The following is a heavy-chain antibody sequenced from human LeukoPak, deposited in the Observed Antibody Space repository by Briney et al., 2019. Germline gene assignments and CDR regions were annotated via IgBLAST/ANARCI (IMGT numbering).Heavy chain of an antibody. CDR2: ISSDGKRT. J-gene: IGHJ4*02. D-gene: IGHD2-8*01. V-gene: IGHV3-74*01. Sequence: GGSLRLSCADSGLTFSSYWMHWVRQAPGKGLVWVSHISSDGKRTTYADSVKGRFTISRDNAKNTLYLQMNSLRAEDTAVYYCARQKYQRGPDVSYFDYWGQGTLVTVSS. CDR3: ARQKYQRGPDVSYFDY. CDR1: GLTFSSYW.